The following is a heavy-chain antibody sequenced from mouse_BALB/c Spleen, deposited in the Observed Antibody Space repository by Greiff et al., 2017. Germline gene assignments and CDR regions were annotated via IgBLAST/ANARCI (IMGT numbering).Heavy chain of an antibody. CDR3: ARSRAYGYDLRAAMDY. V-gene: IGHV1-63*02. J-gene: IGHJ4*01. D-gene: IGHD2-2*01. CDR1: GYTFTNYW. Sequence: QVQLKESGAELVRPGTSVKISCKASGYTFTNYWLGWVKQRPGHGLEWIGDIYPGGGYTNYNEKFKGKATLTADTSSSTAYMQLSSLTSEDSAVYFCARSRAYGYDLRAAMDYWGQGTSVTVSS. CDR2: IYPGGGYT.